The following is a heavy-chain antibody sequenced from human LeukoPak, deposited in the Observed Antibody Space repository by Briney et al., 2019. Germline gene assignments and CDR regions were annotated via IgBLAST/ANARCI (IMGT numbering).Heavy chain of an antibody. D-gene: IGHD1-26*01. V-gene: IGHV3-21*01. CDR1: GFTFSSYS. Sequence: GGSQRLSCAASGFTFSSYSMNWVRQAPGKGLEWVSSISSSSSYIYYADSVKGRFTISRDNAKNSLYLQMNSLRAEDTAVYYCAREGLGSYYFDYWGQGTLVTVSS. CDR2: ISSSSSYI. J-gene: IGHJ4*02. CDR3: AREGLGSYYFDY.